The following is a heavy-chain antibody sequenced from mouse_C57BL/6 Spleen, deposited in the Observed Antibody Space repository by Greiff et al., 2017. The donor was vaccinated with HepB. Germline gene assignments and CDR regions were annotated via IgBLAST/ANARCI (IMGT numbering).Heavy chain of an antibody. CDR3: ARQGGYYGSSPYYYAMDY. D-gene: IGHD1-1*01. CDR2: IWSDGST. J-gene: IGHJ4*01. CDR1: GFSLTSYG. Sequence: VKLVESGPGLVAPSQSLSITCTVSGFSLTSYGVHWVRQPPGKGLEWLVVIWSDGSTTYNSALKSRLSISKDNSKSQVFLKMNSLQTDDTAMYYCARQGGYYGSSPYYYAMDYWGQGTSVTVSS. V-gene: IGHV2-6-1*01.